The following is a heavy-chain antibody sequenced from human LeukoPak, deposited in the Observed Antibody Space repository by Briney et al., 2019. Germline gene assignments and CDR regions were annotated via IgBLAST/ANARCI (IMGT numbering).Heavy chain of an antibody. J-gene: IGHJ4*02. Sequence: PGGSLRLSCAASGFTFSSYSMNWVRQAPGKGLEWVSYISSSSSTIYYADSVKGRFTISRDNAKNSLYLQMNSLRAEDTAVYYCARDQTLRTPYYFDYWGQGTLVTVSS. V-gene: IGHV3-48*01. D-gene: IGHD5-12*01. CDR1: GFTFSSYS. CDR3: ARDQTLRTPYYFDY. CDR2: ISSSSSTI.